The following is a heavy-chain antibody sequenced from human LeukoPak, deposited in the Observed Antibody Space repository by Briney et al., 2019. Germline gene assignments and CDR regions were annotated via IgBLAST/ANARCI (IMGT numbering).Heavy chain of an antibody. V-gene: IGHV4-59*01. CDR1: GGSISSYY. CDR2: IYYSGNT. J-gene: IGHJ2*01. CDR3: ARVYYSRSYDYWYFDL. Sequence: SETLSLTCTVSGGSISSYYWSWIRQPPGKGLEWIGCIYYSGNTNYNPSLKSRVTISVDTSKNQFSLKLSSVTAADAAVYYCARVYYSRSYDYWYFDLWGRGTLVTVSS. D-gene: IGHD6-13*01.